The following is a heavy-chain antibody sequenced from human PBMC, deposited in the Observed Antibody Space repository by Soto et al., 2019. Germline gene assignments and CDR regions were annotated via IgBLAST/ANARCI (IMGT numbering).Heavy chain of an antibody. Sequence: GGSLRLSCAASGFTFSSYWMTWVRQAPGKGLEWVANIKQDGSEKYFVDSVKGRFTISRDNAKNSLYLQMNSLRAEDTAVYYCANIAVAGLGAEYFQHWGQGTLVTVSS. CDR2: IKQDGSEK. V-gene: IGHV3-7*01. CDR3: ANIAVAGLGAEYFQH. CDR1: GFTFSSYW. D-gene: IGHD6-19*01. J-gene: IGHJ1*01.